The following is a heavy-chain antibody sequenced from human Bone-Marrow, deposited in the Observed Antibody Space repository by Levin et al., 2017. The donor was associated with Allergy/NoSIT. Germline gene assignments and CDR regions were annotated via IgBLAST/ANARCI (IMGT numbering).Heavy chain of an antibody. D-gene: IGHD6-19*01. CDR1: GFTFSRYS. V-gene: IGHV3-33*01. CDR3: AREGSVTGMRSFDY. Sequence: GGSLRLSCAASGFTFSRYSMHWVRQAPGKGLEWVAAFWSDGSTKYDADSVKGRFTISRDNSKNTLYLQMSSLRAEDTAIYYGAREGSVTGMRSFDYWGQGTLVPVSS. CDR2: FWSDGSTK. J-gene: IGHJ4*02.